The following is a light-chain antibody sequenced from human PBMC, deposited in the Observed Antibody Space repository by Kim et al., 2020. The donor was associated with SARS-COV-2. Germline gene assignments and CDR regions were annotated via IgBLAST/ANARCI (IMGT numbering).Light chain of an antibody. Sequence: LSLSPGERATLSCRASQSVSSSLAWYQQKPGQAPRLLIYDASNWATGIPARFSGSGSGTDFTLTISSLEPEDFAVYYCQQRSNLWTFGQGTKLEI. CDR2: DAS. CDR1: QSVSSS. J-gene: IGKJ2*02. V-gene: IGKV3-11*01. CDR3: QQRSNLWT.